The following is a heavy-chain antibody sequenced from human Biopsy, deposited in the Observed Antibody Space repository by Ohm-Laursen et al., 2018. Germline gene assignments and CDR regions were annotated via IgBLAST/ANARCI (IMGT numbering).Heavy chain of an antibody. V-gene: IGHV3-21*01. CDR3: ARGPSGVATIG. J-gene: IGHJ4*02. CDR1: GFIFSTYT. D-gene: IGHD5-24*01. CDR2: ISSRSSDI. Sequence: SLRLSCSVPGFIFSTYTMNWVRQAPGEGLEWVSSISSRSSDIYYADSVKGRFTISRDSSKNTLYLQMNSLRVEDTAVYYCARGPSGVATIGRGQGTLVTVSS.